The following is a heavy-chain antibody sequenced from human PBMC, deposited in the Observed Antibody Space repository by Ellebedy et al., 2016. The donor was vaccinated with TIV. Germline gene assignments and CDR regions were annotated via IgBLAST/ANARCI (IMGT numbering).Heavy chain of an antibody. CDR2: ISSSGHSM. V-gene: IGHV3-11*04. CDR3: ARLGSQNYYYGMDV. J-gene: IGHJ6*02. CDR1: GFTFSDYY. Sequence: GESLKISXVVSGFTFSDYYMSWIRQAPGKGLEWISYISSSGHSMHYADSVRDRFTISRDNAKNSLYLQMNSLRDEDTAVYYCARLGSQNYYYGMDVWGQGTTVTVSS. D-gene: IGHD3-10*01.